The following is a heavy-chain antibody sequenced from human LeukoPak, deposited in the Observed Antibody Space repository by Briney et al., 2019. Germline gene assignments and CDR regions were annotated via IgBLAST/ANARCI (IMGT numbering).Heavy chain of an antibody. D-gene: IGHD6-19*01. V-gene: IGHV1-69*06. CDR1: GGTFSSYA. J-gene: IGHJ4*02. CDR2: IIPIFGTA. CDR3: ARAGTRLFSFDY. Sequence: ASVKVSCKASGGTFSSYAISWVRQAPGQGLEWMGGIIPIFGTANYAQKFQGRVTITADKSTSTAYMELSSLRSEDTAVYYCARAGTRLFSFDYWGQGTLVTVSS.